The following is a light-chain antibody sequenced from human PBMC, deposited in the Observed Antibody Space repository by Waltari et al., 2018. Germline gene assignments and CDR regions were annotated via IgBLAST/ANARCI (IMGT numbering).Light chain of an antibody. CDR2: RNN. CDR1: SSNVEINY. Sequence: QSVLTQSPSASATPGQRVTISCSGSSSNVEINYVYWYQQLPGTAPKLLIYRNNQRPSGVPDRFSGSKSGTSASLAISGLRSEDEADYYCATWDVSLSGWVFGGGTKLTVL. V-gene: IGLV1-47*01. CDR3: ATWDVSLSGWV. J-gene: IGLJ3*02.